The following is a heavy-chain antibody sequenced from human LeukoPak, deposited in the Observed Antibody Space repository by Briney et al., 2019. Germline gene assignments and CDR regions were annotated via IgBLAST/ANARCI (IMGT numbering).Heavy chain of an antibody. CDR2: INHSGST. V-gene: IGHV4-34*01. J-gene: IGHJ4*02. Sequence: SETLSLTCAVYGGSFSGYYWSWIRQPPGKGLEWIGEINHSGSTNYNPSLKRRVTISVDTSKNQFSLKLSSVTAADTAVYYCARGNIVVVPAAILYYFDYWGQGTLVTVSS. D-gene: IGHD2-2*01. CDR3: ARGNIVVVPAAILYYFDY. CDR1: GGSFSGYY.